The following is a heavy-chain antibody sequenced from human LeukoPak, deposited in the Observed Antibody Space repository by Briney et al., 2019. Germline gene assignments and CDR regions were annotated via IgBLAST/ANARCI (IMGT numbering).Heavy chain of an antibody. V-gene: IGHV1-69*04. CDR2: IIPILGIA. Sequence: GASVKVSCKASGGTFSSYAISWVRQAPGQGLEWMGRIIPILGIANYAQKFQGRVTITADKSTSTAYMELSSLRSEDTAVYYCASPPENYYDRSGYYYYFDYWGQGTLVTVSS. CDR1: GGTFSSYA. J-gene: IGHJ4*02. CDR3: ASPPENYYDRSGYYYYFDY. D-gene: IGHD3-22*01.